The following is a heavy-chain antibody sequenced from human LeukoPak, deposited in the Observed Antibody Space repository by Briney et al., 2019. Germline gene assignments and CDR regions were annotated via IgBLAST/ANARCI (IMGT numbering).Heavy chain of an antibody. J-gene: IGHJ6*02. CDR3: ARDSQWELLRDYYYGMDV. CDR1: GFTFNSFA. Sequence: PGRSLRLSCAASGFTFNSFAMAWVRQAPGKGLECVSAISDNGDRTFYGDSVKGRFTISRDNSKNTLYLQMNSLRAEDTAVYYCARDSQWELLRDYYYGMDVWGQGTTVTVSS. D-gene: IGHD1-26*01. V-gene: IGHV3-23*01. CDR2: ISDNGDRT.